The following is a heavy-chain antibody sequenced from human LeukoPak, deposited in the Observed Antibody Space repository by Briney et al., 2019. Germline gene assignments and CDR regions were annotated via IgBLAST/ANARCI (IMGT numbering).Heavy chain of an antibody. CDR2: IYWDDDK. D-gene: IGHD2-15*01. J-gene: IGHJ4*02. V-gene: IGHV2-5*02. CDR3: AHSPYCSGGSCYSFYGDYFDY. CDR1: GFSLSTSGVG. Sequence: SGPTLVQPTQTLTLTCTFSGFSLSTSGVGVGWIRQPPGKALEWLALIYWDDDKRYSPSLKSRLTITKDTSKNQVVLTMTNMDPVDTATYYCAHSPYCSGGSCYSFYGDYFDYWGQGTLVTVSS.